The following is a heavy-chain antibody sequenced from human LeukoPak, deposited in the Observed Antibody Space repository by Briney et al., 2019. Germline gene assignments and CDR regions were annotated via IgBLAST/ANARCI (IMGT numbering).Heavy chain of an antibody. CDR1: GFTVSSNF. CDR2: IYSGGKT. V-gene: IGHV3-53*01. D-gene: IGHD4-23*01. J-gene: IGHJ4*02. CDR3: ARGADRWNYFDY. Sequence: GGSLRLSCAASGFTVSSNFLIWVRQAPGKGLEWVSVIYSGGKTYYADSVKGRFTISRDNSKNTLYLQMNSLRAEDTAVYYCARGADRWNYFDYWGQGTLVTVSS.